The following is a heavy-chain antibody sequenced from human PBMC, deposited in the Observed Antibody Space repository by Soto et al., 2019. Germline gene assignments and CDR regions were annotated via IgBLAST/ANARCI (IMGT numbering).Heavy chain of an antibody. CDR3: ARDPGYSTTWHQAFDI. Sequence: QVQLVQSGAEVKKPGASVKVSCKASVYTFTSYGISWVRQAPGQGPEWMGRISTYNGNTNYVQKLHGRVTMTTDTSTNTAYLELRSLRYDDTAVYYWARDPGYSTTWHQAFDIWGQGTMVTVSS. V-gene: IGHV1-18*01. J-gene: IGHJ3*02. CDR1: VYTFTSYG. D-gene: IGHD6-13*01. CDR2: ISTYNGNT.